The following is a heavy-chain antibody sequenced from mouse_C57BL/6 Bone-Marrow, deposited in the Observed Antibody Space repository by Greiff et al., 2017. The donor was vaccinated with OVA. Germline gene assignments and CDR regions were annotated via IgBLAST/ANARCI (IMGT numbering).Heavy chain of an antibody. CDR2: IHIGNGYT. D-gene: IGHD1-1*01. Sequence: EVQLQQSGAELVRPGSSVKMSCKTSGYTFTSYGMNWVKQRPGQGLEWIGYIHIGNGYTEYNEKFKGKATLTSDTSSSTAYMQLSSLTSEDSAIYICARSRGITTVVAKECYYAMDYWGQGTSVTVSS. V-gene: IGHV1-58*01. J-gene: IGHJ4*01. CDR1: GYTFTSYG. CDR3: ARSRGITTVVAKECYYAMDY.